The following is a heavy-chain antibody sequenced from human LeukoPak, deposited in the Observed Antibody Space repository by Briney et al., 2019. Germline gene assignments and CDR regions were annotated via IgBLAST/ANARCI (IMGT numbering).Heavy chain of an antibody. CDR3: ARDRTAAGPIDAFDI. Sequence: SETLSLTCTVPGGSISSYYWSWIRQPPGKGLEWIGYIYYSGSTNYNPSLKSRVTISVDTSKNQFSLKLSSVTAADTAVYYCARDRTAAGPIDAFDIWGQGTMVTVSS. CDR2: IYYSGST. J-gene: IGHJ3*02. CDR1: GGSISSYY. V-gene: IGHV4-59*01. D-gene: IGHD6-13*01.